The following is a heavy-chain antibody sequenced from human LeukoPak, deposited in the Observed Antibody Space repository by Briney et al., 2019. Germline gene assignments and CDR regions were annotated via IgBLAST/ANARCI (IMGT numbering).Heavy chain of an antibody. D-gene: IGHD6-13*01. V-gene: IGHV1-3*01. CDR1: GYTFTSYA. CDR3: ARAVEGSSWYNY. Sequence: ASVKVSCKASGYTFTSYAMHWVRQAPGQRLEWMGWINAGNGNTKYSQKFQGRVTITRDTSASTAYMELSSPRSEDTAVYYCARAVEGSSWYNYWSQGTLVTVSS. CDR2: INAGNGNT. J-gene: IGHJ4*02.